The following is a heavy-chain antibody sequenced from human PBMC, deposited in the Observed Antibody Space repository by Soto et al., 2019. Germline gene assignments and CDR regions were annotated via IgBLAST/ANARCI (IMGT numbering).Heavy chain of an antibody. V-gene: IGHV4-59*01. Sequence: QVQLQESGPGLVTPSETLSLTCSVSGGSIRSYSWSWIRQAPGMGLECIGYILDSGKTHYNPSLNIRATMSVDRARNAFSLKLTSVADADTAVYSCVRLTPRGGVPIHHWGQGTLVTVS. CDR3: VRLTPRGGVPIHH. CDR1: GGSIRSYS. J-gene: IGHJ5*02. D-gene: IGHD3-10*01. CDR2: ILDSGKT.